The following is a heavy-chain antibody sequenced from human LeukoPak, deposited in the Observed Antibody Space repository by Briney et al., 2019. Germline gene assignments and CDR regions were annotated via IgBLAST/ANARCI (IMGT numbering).Heavy chain of an antibody. CDR2: INQLGNEK. J-gene: IGHJ4*02. CDR1: GFTFSSYW. Sequence: GGSRRLSCAASGFTFSSYWMSWIRQAPGRGLEWVANINQLGNEKNYVDSVNGRFTISRNNVDDSLYLEMNSLRVEDTAVYYCGRDRVVPAATFYLGQGVLVTVSS. V-gene: IGHV3-7*01. D-gene: IGHD2-2*01. CDR3: GRDRVVPAATFY.